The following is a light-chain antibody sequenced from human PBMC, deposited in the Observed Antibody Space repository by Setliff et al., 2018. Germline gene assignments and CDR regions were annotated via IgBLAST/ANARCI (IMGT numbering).Light chain of an antibody. Sequence: QSALTQPASVSGSPGQSITISCTGTSSDVGAYNYVSWYQQHPGKAPKLLIYDVSNRPSGVSNRFSGSKSGNTASLTISGLQAEDEAEYYCSSFTTTKTLFVFGTGTKVTVL. CDR1: SSDVGAYNY. J-gene: IGLJ1*01. V-gene: IGLV2-14*03. CDR3: SSFTTTKTLFV. CDR2: DVS.